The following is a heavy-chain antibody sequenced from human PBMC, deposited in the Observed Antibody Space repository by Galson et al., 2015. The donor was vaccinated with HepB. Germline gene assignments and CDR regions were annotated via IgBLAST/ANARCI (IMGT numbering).Heavy chain of an antibody. V-gene: IGHV4-34*01. CDR1: GGSFSGYY. CDR2: INHSGST. CDR3: ARLTPAGRQQLVRSPYYGMDV. Sequence: SETLSLTCAVYGGSFSGYYWSWIRQPPGKGLEWIGEINHSGSTNYNPSLKSRVTISVDTSKNQFSLKLSSVTAADTAVYYCARLTPAGRQQLVRSPYYGMDVWGQGTTVTVSS. D-gene: IGHD6-13*01. J-gene: IGHJ6*02.